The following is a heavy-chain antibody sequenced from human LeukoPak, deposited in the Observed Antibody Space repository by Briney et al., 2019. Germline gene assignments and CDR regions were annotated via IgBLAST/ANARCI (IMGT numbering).Heavy chain of an antibody. J-gene: IGHJ4*02. V-gene: IGHV1-18*01. D-gene: IGHD3-10*01. Sequence: GASVKVSCTASGYTFTSYGISWVRQAPGQGLEWMGWISAYNGNTNYAQKLQGRVTMTTDTSTSTAYMELRSLRSDDTAVYYCARIGVLLWFGESDYYFDYWGQGTLVTVSS. CDR3: ARIGVLLWFGESDYYFDY. CDR2: ISAYNGNT. CDR1: GYTFTSYG.